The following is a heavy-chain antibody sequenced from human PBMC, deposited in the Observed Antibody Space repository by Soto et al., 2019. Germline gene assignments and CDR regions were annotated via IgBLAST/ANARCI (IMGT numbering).Heavy chain of an antibody. CDR1: GYTFSDYY. CDR3: AIGSGYPIFDY. D-gene: IGHD3-22*01. J-gene: IGHJ4*02. Sequence: ASVKVSCNAGGYTFSDYYIQWVRQATGQGLEWMGWMSPNSGNTGYAQKFQGRVTMTRNTSISTAYMELSSLRSDDTAVYYCAIGSGYPIFDYWGQGTLVTVSS. CDR2: MSPNSGNT. V-gene: IGHV1-8*02.